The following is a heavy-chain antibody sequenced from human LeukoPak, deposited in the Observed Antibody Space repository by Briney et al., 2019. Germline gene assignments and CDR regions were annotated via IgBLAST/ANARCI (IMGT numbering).Heavy chain of an antibody. J-gene: IGHJ4*02. V-gene: IGHV4-59*02. CDR2: LSYTGKT. Sequence: ASETLSLTCNVSGVSVSTSHWNWIRQRPGKGLEWIGCLSYTGKTDYNPSLKSRVSISLDSSNNHFSLKLTSVTAADTAVYYCSEGYFEPFDHWGQGILVTVSS. CDR3: SEGYFEPFDH. D-gene: IGHD2/OR15-2a*01. CDR1: GVSVSTSH.